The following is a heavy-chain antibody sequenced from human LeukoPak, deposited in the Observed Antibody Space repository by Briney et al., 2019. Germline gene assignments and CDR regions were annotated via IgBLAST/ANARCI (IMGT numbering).Heavy chain of an antibody. V-gene: IGHV4-39*07. CDR2: IYYSGST. J-gene: IGHJ4*02. CDR3: ARGGLSNPLVVTPTGYYFDR. CDR1: GGSISSSSYY. D-gene: IGHD2-21*02. Sequence: PSETLSLTCTVSGGSISSSSYYWGWIRQPPGKGLEWIGSIYYSGSTYYNPPLKSRVTISVDTSKNQFSLKLSSVTAADTAVYYCARGGLSNPLVVTPTGYYFDRWGQGTLVPVSS.